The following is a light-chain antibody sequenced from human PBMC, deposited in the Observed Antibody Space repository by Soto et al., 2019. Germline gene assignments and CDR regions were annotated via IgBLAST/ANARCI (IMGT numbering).Light chain of an antibody. Sequence: EIVLTQSPGTLSLSPGERATLSCRASQSVSRNFLAWYQRKPGQAPRLLIYGASSRATGIPDRFSGSGSGADFTLTISRLEPEDFAVFYCQQYGGSPWTFGQGTKVDIK. J-gene: IGKJ1*01. CDR2: GAS. CDR1: QSVSRNF. CDR3: QQYGGSPWT. V-gene: IGKV3-20*01.